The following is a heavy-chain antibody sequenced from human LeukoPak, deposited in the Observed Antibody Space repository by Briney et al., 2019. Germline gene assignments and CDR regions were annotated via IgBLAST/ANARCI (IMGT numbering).Heavy chain of an antibody. CDR3: ARDHDGYSLGSHAFDI. CDR1: GGSISSGDYY. D-gene: IGHD4-11*01. Sequence: SETLSLTCTVSGGSISSGDYYWSWIRQPPGKGLEWIGYIYYSGSTYYNPSLKSRVTISVDTSKNQFSLKLSSVTAADTAVYYYARDHDGYSLGSHAFDIWGQGTMVTVSS. J-gene: IGHJ3*02. CDR2: IYYSGST. V-gene: IGHV4-30-4*01.